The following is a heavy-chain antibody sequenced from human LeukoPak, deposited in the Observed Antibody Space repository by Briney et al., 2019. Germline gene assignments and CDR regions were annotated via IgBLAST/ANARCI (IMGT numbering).Heavy chain of an antibody. Sequence: GGSLRLSCAASGFTVSSNYMSWARQAPGKGLEWVSVIYSGGSTYYADSVKGRFTISRDNSKNTLYLQMNSLRAEDTAVYYCARDAIRLRLNHPDYYYYGMDVWGQGTTVTVSS. J-gene: IGHJ6*02. V-gene: IGHV3-53*01. CDR1: GFTVSSNY. CDR3: ARDAIRLRLNHPDYYYYGMDV. D-gene: IGHD2-21*01. CDR2: IYSGGST.